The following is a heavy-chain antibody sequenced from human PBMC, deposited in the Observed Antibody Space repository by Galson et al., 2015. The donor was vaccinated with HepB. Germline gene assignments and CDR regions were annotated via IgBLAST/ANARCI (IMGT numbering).Heavy chain of an antibody. CDR3: AKTGHYGSDYYYGMDV. V-gene: IGHV3-23*01. J-gene: IGHJ6*02. Sequence: SLRLSCAASGFTFSSYAMSWVRQAPGKGLEWVSAISGSGGSTYYADSVKGRFTISRDNSKNTLYLQMNSLRAEDTAVYYCAKTGHYGSDYYYGMDVWGQGTTVTVSS. D-gene: IGHD3-10*01. CDR2: ISGSGGST. CDR1: GFTFSSYA.